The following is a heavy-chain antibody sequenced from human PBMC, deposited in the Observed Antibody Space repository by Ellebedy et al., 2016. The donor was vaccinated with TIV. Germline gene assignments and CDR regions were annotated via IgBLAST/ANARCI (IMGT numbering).Heavy chain of an antibody. V-gene: IGHV4-4*07. CDR3: ARDPDRAAAGTFDY. CDR2: IYNTGST. J-gene: IGHJ4*02. D-gene: IGHD6-13*01. CDR1: GGSISVYY. Sequence: SETLSLTCTVSGGSISVYYWNWIRQPAGKGLEWIGRIYNTGSTNYNPSLRGRVTMSVDTSKNRFSLKLTSVTAADTAVYYCARDPDRAAAGTFDYWGQGALVTVSS.